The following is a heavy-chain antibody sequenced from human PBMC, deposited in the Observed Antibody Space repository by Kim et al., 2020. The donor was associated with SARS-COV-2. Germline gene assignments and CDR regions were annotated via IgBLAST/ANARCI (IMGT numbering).Heavy chain of an antibody. V-gene: IGHV3-23*01. CDR2: ISGSDNST. CDR1: GFTFNNYA. Sequence: GGSLRLSCAASGFTFNNYAMSWVRQAPGKGLEWVSVISGSDNSTYYADSVKGRFTISRDNSKNTLYLQMNSLRAEDTAVYYCAKNYYDFWSAYSHWGQGTLVTVSA. CDR3: AKNYYDFWSAYSH. J-gene: IGHJ4*02. D-gene: IGHD3-3*01.